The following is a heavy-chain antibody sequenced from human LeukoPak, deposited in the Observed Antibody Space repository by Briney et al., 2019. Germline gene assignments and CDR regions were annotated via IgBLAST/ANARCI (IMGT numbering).Heavy chain of an antibody. Sequence: PSETLSLTCTVTGGSINRRNDYWGWIRQPPGKGLEWIGSIYYSGSTFHNPSLESRITMSVDTSKNQFSLNLRSVTAADTAVYYCARLCQVTTCARFEHWGQGILVTVSS. CDR1: GGSINRRNDY. D-gene: IGHD2-21*02. CDR3: ARLCQVTTCARFEH. V-gene: IGHV4-39*01. J-gene: IGHJ4*02. CDR2: IYYSGST.